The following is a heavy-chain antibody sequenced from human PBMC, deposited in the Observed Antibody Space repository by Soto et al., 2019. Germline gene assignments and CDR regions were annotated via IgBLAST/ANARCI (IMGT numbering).Heavy chain of an antibody. CDR3: AKDRGGPISYYYGFSGDYFDY. CDR1: GFTFSSYA. J-gene: IGHJ4*02. V-gene: IGHV3-23*01. Sequence: PGGSLRLSCAASGFTFSSYAMSWVRQAPGKGLEWVSAISGSGGSTYYADSVKGRFTISRDNSKNTLYLQMNSLRAEDTAVYYCAKDRGGPISYYYGFSGDYFDYWGQGTLVTVSS. D-gene: IGHD3-10*01. CDR2: ISGSGGST.